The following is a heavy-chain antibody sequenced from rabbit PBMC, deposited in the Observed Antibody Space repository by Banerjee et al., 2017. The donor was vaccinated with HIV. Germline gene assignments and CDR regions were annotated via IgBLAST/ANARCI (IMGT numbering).Heavy chain of an antibody. CDR1: GFSFSSSYF. Sequence: QEQLVESGGGLVQPEGSLTLTCTASGFSFSSSYFMCWVRQAPGKGLEWIACIYAGSSGSTYYASWAKGRFTISKISSTTVTLQMTSLTAADTATYFCVRGVSYVNYFNLWGPGTLVTVS. D-gene: IGHD6-1*01. V-gene: IGHV1S45*01. CDR2: IYAGSSGST. CDR3: VRGVSYVNYFNL. J-gene: IGHJ4*01.